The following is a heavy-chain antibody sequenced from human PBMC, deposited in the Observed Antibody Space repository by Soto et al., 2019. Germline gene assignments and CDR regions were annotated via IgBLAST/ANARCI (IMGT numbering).Heavy chain of an antibody. CDR3: ARHSPADAFDS. Sequence: QLQLQESGPGLVKPSETLSLTCTVSGGSISSSSYYWGWIRQPPGKGLEWIGSLYFSGSTYYSPSLKSRVTLSVDTSKNQYSLKLSSVTAADTALYYCARHSPADAFDSWGQGTMVTVSS. CDR2: LYFSGST. J-gene: IGHJ3*02. V-gene: IGHV4-39*01. CDR1: GGSISSSSYY.